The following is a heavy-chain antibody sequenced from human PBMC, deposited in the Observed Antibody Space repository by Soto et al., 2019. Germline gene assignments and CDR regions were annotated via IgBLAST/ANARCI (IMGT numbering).Heavy chain of an antibody. CDR3: AKDMAAAGNNWFDP. CDR1: GFTFSSYG. CDR2: ISYDGSNK. J-gene: IGHJ5*02. D-gene: IGHD6-13*01. Sequence: GESLKISCAASGFTFSSYGMHWVRQAPGKGLEWVAVISYDGSNKYYADSVKGRFTISRDNSKNTLYLQMNSLRAEDTAVYYCAKDMAAAGNNWFDPWGQGTLVTVSS. V-gene: IGHV3-30*18.